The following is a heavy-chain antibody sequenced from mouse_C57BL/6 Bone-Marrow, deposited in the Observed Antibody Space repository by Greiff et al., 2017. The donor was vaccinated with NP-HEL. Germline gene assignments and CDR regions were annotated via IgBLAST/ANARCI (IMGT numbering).Heavy chain of an antibody. V-gene: IGHV1-74*01. J-gene: IGHJ3*01. Sequence: VQLQQPGAELVKPGASVKVSCKASGYTFTSYWMHWVKQRPGQGLEWIGRIHPSDSDTNYNQKFKGKATLTVDKSYSTAYMQLSSLTSYDSAVYYCAQIYYCNSWFAYWGQGTLVTVSA. D-gene: IGHD2-1*01. CDR3: AQIYYCNSWFAY. CDR1: GYTFTSYW. CDR2: IHPSDSDT.